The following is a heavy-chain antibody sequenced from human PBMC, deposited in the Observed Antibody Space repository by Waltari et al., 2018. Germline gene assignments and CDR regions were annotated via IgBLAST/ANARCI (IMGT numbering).Heavy chain of an antibody. CDR3: ARGGSSGWYGDYYYGMDV. CDR2: IYYSGST. V-gene: IGHV4-39*07. CDR1: GGSISSSSYY. Sequence: QLQLQESGPGLVKPSETLSLTCTVSGGSISSSSYYWGWIRQPPGKGLEWIGSIYYSGSTYYNPSLKSRVTISVDTSKNQFSLKLSSVTAADTAVYYCARGGSSGWYGDYYYGMDVWGQGTTVTVSS. D-gene: IGHD6-19*01. J-gene: IGHJ6*02.